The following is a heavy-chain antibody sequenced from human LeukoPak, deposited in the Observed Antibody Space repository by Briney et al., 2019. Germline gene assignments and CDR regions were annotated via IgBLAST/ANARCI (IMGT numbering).Heavy chain of an antibody. CDR2: ISGSGGST. J-gene: IGHJ4*02. D-gene: IGHD4-17*01. CDR1: GFTFSTYS. V-gene: IGHV3-23*01. CDR3: AKDSYGDYPNFPFDY. Sequence: GGSLRLSCAASGFTFSTYSMNWVRQAPGKGLEWVSAISGSGGSTYYADSVKGRFTISRDNSKNTLYLQMNSLRAEDTAVYYCAKDSYGDYPNFPFDYWGQGTLVTVSS.